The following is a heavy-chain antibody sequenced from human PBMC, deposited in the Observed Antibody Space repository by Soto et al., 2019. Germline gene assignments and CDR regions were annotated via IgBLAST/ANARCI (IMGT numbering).Heavy chain of an antibody. D-gene: IGHD1-26*01. J-gene: IGHJ6*02. V-gene: IGHV3-33*01. CDR3: ARDVGVVGATCRYYYGMDV. CDR1: GFTFSDYG. CDR2: IWYDGNNK. Sequence: QVHLVESGGGVVQAGRSLRLSCAASGFTFSDYGMNWFRQAPGKGPEWLSVIWYDGNNKYYADSVRGRFTVSRDNSKNTLSLQMNRLRAEDTAVYYCARDVGVVGATCRYYYGMDVWGQGTTVTVSS.